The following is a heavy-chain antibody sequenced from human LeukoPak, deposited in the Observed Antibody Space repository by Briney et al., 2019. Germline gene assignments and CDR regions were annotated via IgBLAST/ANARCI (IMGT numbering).Heavy chain of an antibody. CDR2: ISADNGDT. D-gene: IGHD3-10*01. CDR1: GYTFPSYG. J-gene: IGHJ4*02. V-gene: IGHV1-18*01. Sequence: ASVKVSCKASGYTFPSYGISGVRQAPGQGREWMGWISADNGDTNYAQKLQGRVTMTTDTSTSTAYMELRSLRSDDTAVYYCARDYYGTPPLDYWGQGTLVTVSS. CDR3: ARDYYGTPPLDY.